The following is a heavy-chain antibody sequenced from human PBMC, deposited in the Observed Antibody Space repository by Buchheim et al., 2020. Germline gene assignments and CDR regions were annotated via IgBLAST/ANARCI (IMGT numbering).Heavy chain of an antibody. CDR1: GFTFSSYS. D-gene: IGHD2-2*01. V-gene: IGHV3-48*02. CDR2: INSVSSTT. Sequence: EVQLVESGGGFVQPGGSLRLSCAASGFTFSSYSMNWVRQAPGKGLEWISYINSVSSTTHYADSVKGRFTVSRDNVQKSLYLQMNSLRDEDTAVYYCARDRSSLIDYWGQGTL. CDR3: ARDRSSLIDY. J-gene: IGHJ4*02.